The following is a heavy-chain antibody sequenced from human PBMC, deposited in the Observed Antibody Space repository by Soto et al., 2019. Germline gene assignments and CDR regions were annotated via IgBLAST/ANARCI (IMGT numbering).Heavy chain of an antibody. CDR1: GGTFSSYT. Sequence: GASVKVSCKASGGTFSSYTISWVRQAPGQGLEWMGRIIPILGIANYAQKFQGRVTITADKSTSTAYMELSSLRSEDTAVYYCAREGDCSGGSCYPVREGPEGPINWGQGTLVTVSS. CDR2: IIPILGIA. CDR3: AREGDCSGGSCYPVREGPEGPIN. D-gene: IGHD2-15*01. J-gene: IGHJ4*02. V-gene: IGHV1-69*04.